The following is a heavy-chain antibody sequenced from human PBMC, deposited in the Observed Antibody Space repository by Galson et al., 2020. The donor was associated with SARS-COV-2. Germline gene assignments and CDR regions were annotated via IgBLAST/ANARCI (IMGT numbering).Heavy chain of an antibody. CDR2: NSWDGGST. D-gene: IGHD3-16*01. CDR1: GFTFDDYA. V-gene: IGHV3-43D*03. J-gene: IGHJ6*02. CDR3: AKDIRAFNYSYGMDV. Sequence: GESLKISCAASGFTFDDYAMHWVRQAPGKGLEWVSLNSWDGGSTYYADSVKGRFTISRDNSKHSLYLQMNSLRAEDTALYYCAKDIRAFNYSYGMDVWGQGTTVTVSS.